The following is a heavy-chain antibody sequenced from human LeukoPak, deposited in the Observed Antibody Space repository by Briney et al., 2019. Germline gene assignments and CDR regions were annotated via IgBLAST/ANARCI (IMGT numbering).Heavy chain of an antibody. CDR3: ARHRAYCINGECRTAFDY. V-gene: IGHV4-39*01. CDR1: GGSISSGTYY. Sequence: PSETLSLTCTVSGGSISSGTYYWGWIRQPPGKGLECIGNIYYSGSTSYNPSLKSRVTISVDTSKNQFSLKLIPVTAADTAMYYCARHRAYCINGECRTAFDYWGQGTLVTVPS. CDR2: IYYSGST. J-gene: IGHJ4*02. D-gene: IGHD2-8*01.